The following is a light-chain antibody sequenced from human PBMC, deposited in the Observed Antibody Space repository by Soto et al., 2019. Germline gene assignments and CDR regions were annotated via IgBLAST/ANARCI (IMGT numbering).Light chain of an antibody. CDR3: SSYTSSSTYVV. V-gene: IGLV2-14*01. J-gene: IGLJ2*01. Sequence: QSALTQPASVSGSPGQSITISCTGTSSDVGGYNYVSWYQQHPGKAPKPMIYAVSNRPSGVSNRFSGSKSGNTGSLPISGFQAEDEADYYCSSYTSSSTYVVFGGGTKLTVL. CDR1: SSDVGGYNY. CDR2: AVS.